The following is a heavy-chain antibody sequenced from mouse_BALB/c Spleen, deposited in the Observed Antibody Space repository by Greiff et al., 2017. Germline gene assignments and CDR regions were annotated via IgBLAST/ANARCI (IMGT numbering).Heavy chain of an antibody. D-gene: IGHD1-1*01. CDR1: GFSLTSYG. J-gene: IGHJ2*01. V-gene: IGHV2-5-1*01. CDR2: IWRGGST. Sequence: QVQLQQSGPSLVQPSQCLSITCTASGFSLTSYGVHWVRQSPGKGLEWLGVIWRGGSTDYNAAFMSRLSITKDNSKSQVFFKMISLQADDTAIYYCAKDYDGNSYIDYWGQGTTLTVSS. CDR3: AKDYDGNSYIDY.